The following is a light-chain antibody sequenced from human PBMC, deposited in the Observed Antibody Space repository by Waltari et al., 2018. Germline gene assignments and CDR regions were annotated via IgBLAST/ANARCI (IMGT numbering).Light chain of an antibody. CDR1: QSIYSY. J-gene: IGKJ5*01. CDR2: AAS. Sequence: DIQMTQSPSSLSASVGARVTITCRASQSIYSYFNWYQQKPGKAPKFLIYAASSLQSGVPSRFSGSGSGTDFTLTISSLQPEDFATYYCQQTYSIPITFGQGTRLEIK. CDR3: QQTYSIPIT. V-gene: IGKV1-39*01.